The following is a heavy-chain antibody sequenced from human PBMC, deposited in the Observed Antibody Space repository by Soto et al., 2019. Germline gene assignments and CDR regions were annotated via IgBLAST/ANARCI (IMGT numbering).Heavy chain of an antibody. J-gene: IGHJ3*02. V-gene: IGHV4-59*01. Sequence: SETLSLTCTVSGGSISSYYWSWIRQPPGKGLEWIGYIYYSGSTNYNPSLKSRVTISVDTSKNQFSLKLSSVTAADTAVYYCARWSRGYSYVWEAFDICGQGTMVTVS. CDR1: GGSISSYY. CDR2: IYYSGST. D-gene: IGHD5-18*01. CDR3: ARWSRGYSYVWEAFDI.